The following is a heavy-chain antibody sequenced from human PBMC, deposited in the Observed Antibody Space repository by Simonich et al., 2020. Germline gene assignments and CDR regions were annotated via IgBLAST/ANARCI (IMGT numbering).Heavy chain of an antibody. CDR2: ISPGDSDN. Sequence: LQLVQSGAEVKKPGESLNISCMGSGYSFTSYWIGWVRQMPWKGLEWRGIISPGDSDNRHSPSFQGQVSNSADKSISTAYLQWSSLKAADTAMYYCARRVLQRGWADYWGQGTLVTVSS. CDR1: GYSFTSYW. CDR3: ARRVLQRGWADY. V-gene: IGHV5-51*01. D-gene: IGHD6-19*01. J-gene: IGHJ4*02.